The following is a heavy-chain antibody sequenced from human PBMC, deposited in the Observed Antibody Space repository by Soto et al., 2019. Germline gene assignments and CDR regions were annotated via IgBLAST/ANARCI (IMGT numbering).Heavy chain of an antibody. V-gene: IGHV4-59*02. Sequence: XETLSLTCTVSGGSVSSYYWSWIRQPPGKGLEWIGYIYYSGSTNYNPSLKSRVTISVDTSKNQFSLKLSSVTAADTAVYYCARGNGESGWYTVVDYSGQGTLVTVSS. CDR3: ARGNGESGWYTVVDY. CDR2: IYYSGST. J-gene: IGHJ4*02. CDR1: GGSVSSYY. D-gene: IGHD6-19*01.